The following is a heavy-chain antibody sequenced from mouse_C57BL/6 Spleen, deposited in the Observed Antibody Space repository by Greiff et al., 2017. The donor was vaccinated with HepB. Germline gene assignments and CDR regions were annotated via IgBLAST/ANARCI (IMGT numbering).Heavy chain of an antibody. Sequence: EVHLVESGGGLVKPGGSLKLSCAASGFTFSSYAMSWVRQTPEKRLEWVATISDGGSYTYYPDNVKGRFTISRDNAKNNLYLQMSHLKSEDTAMYYCARDGGTSDYWGQGTTLTVSS. D-gene: IGHD1-1*02. CDR3: ARDGGTSDY. CDR2: ISDGGSYT. V-gene: IGHV5-4*01. J-gene: IGHJ2*01. CDR1: GFTFSSYA.